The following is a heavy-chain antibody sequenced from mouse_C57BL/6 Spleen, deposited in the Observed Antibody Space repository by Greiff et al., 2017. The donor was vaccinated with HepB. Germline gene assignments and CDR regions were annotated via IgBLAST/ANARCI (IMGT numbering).Heavy chain of an antibody. D-gene: IGHD2-10*01. V-gene: IGHV1-18*01. J-gene: IGHJ2*01. Sequence: EVKLVESGPELVKPGASVKIPCKASGYTLTDYNMDWVKQSHGKSLEWIGDINPNNGGTIYNQKFKGKATLTVDKSSSTAYMELRSLTSEDTAVYYCARSYYGNHEGYYFDYWGQGTTLTVSS. CDR1: GYTLTDYN. CDR3: ARSYYGNHEGYYFDY. CDR2: INPNNGGT.